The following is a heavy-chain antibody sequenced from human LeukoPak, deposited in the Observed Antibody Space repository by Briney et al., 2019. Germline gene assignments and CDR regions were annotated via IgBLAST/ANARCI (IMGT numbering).Heavy chain of an antibody. CDR1: GFTFSSYS. D-gene: IGHD5-24*01. CDR3: ARVEYFDY. V-gene: IGHV3-48*04. Sequence: PGGSLRLSCAASGFTFSSYSMDWVRQAPGKGLEWVSYISSSSSTIYYADSVKGQFTISRDNAKNSLYLQMNSLRAEDTAVYYCARVEYFDYWGQGTLVTVSS. CDR2: ISSSSSTI. J-gene: IGHJ4*02.